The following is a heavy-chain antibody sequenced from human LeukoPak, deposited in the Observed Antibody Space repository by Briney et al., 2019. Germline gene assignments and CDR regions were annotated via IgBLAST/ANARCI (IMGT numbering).Heavy chain of an antibody. V-gene: IGHV3-30*02. CDR2: IRYDGSNK. D-gene: IGHD4-17*01. CDR3: AAEFSGGDYEDFDY. CDR1: GFTFSSYG. J-gene: IGHJ4*02. Sequence: GGSLRLSCAASGFTFSSYGMHWVRQAPGKGLEWVAFIRYDGSNKYYADSVKGRFTISRDSSKNTLYLQMNSLRSEDTAVYYCAAEFSGGDYEDFDYWGQGTLVTVS.